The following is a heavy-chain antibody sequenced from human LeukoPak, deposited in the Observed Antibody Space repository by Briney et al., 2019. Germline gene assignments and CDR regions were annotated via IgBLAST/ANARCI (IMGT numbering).Heavy chain of an antibody. CDR3: ARDSYDSTFDY. CDR2: INPNSGGT. Sequence: ASVKVSCKASGYTFTGYYMHWVRQAPGQGLEWMGWINPNSGGTNYAQKLQGRVTMTTDTSTSTVYMELSSLRSEDTAVYYCARDSYDSTFDYWGQGTLVTVSS. V-gene: IGHV1-2*02. CDR1: GYTFTGYY. D-gene: IGHD3-3*01. J-gene: IGHJ4*02.